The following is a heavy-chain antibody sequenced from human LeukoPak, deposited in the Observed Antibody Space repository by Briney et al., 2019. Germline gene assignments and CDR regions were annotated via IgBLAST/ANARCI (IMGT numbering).Heavy chain of an antibody. CDR3: ARWYYDFWSGPAWRQNWFDP. V-gene: IGHV1-18*01. J-gene: IGHJ5*02. CDR1: GYTFTSYG. D-gene: IGHD3-3*01. CDR2: ISAYNGNT. Sequence: ASVKVSCKASGYTFTSYGISWVRPAPGQGLEWMGWISAYNGNTNHAQKLQGRVTMTTDTSTSTAYMELRSLRSDDTAVYYCARWYYDFWSGPAWRQNWFDPWGQGTLVTVSS.